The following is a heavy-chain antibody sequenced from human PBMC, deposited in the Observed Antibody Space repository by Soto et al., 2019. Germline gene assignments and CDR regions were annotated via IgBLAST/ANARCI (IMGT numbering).Heavy chain of an antibody. Sequence: PGGSLRLSCAASGFSFSTYGMHWVRQAPGKGLEWVAVIVNDGYPQFYAESMKGRFTISRDNSKNTLYLHMNSLRAEDTAFYYCARDDRYADNALDIWGRGTMVTVSS. CDR2: IVNDGYPQ. CDR1: GFSFSTYG. J-gene: IGHJ3*02. CDR3: ARDDRYADNALDI. D-gene: IGHD3-16*01. V-gene: IGHV3-30*12.